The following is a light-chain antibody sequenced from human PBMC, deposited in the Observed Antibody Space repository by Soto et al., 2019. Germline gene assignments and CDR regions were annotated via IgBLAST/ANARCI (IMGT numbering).Light chain of an antibody. CDR2: TNN. CDR3: QSYDISLSGVV. CDR1: ISNIGSNP. J-gene: IGLJ3*02. V-gene: IGLV1-44*01. Sequence: QSALTQPPSASGTPGQRVTISCSGTISNIGSNPVDWYQQVPGTAPKLLIYTNNQRPSGVPDRFSGSRSGTSASLAISGLQSEDEADYYCQSYDISLSGVVFGGGTKLTVL.